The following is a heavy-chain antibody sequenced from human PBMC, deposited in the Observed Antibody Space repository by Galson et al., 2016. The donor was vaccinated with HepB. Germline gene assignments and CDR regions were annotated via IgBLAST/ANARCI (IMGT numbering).Heavy chain of an antibody. CDR3: ARALYRTNPLDAPTPFDS. V-gene: IGHV1-46*01. J-gene: IGHJ5*01. Sequence: SVKVSCKASGYTFTKYHMHWVRQAPGQGLEWMGINNPSNFTTNYAEKFQRRVTMTRDTSTITVYMEPSSLKSDDTAVDYCARALYRTNPLDAPTPFDSRGQGTLVTGSS. CDR1: GYTFTKYH. CDR2: NNPSNFTT. D-gene: IGHD3-16*01.